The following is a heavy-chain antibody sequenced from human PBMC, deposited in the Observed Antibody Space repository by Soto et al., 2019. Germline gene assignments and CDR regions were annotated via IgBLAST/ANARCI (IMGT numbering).Heavy chain of an antibody. CDR2: INHSGST. V-gene: IGHV4-34*01. D-gene: IGHD4-4*01. CDR3: ASGYSNYGNGMDV. CDR1: GGSFSGYY. Sequence: NPSETLSLTCAVYGGSFSGYYWSWIRQPPGKGLEWIGEINHSGSTNYNPSLKSRVTISVDTSKNQFSLKLSSVTAADTAVYYCASGYSNYGNGMDVWGQGTTVTVSS. J-gene: IGHJ6*02.